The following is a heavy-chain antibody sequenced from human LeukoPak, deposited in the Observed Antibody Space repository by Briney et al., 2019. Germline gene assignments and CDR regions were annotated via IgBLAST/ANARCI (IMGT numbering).Heavy chain of an antibody. CDR2: INHSGST. V-gene: IGHV4-34*01. CDR1: GGSFSGYY. Sequence: SETLSLTCAVYGGSFSGYYWSWIRLPPGKGLEWIGEINHSGSTNYNPSLKSRVTISVDTSKNQFSLKLSSVTAADTAVYYCARSWDYDSSGYYYVDYWGQGTLVTVSS. CDR3: ARSWDYDSSGYYYVDY. D-gene: IGHD3-22*01. J-gene: IGHJ4*02.